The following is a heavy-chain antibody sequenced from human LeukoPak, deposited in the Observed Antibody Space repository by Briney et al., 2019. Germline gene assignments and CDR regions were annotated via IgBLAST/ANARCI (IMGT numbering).Heavy chain of an antibody. Sequence: ASVKVSCKASGYTFTGYYMHWVRQAPGQGLEWMGWINPNSGGTNYAQKFQGRVTMTRDMSTSTVYMELSSLRSEDTAVYYCARGGRYYDSSGYSDYWGQGTLVTVSS. CDR2: INPNSGGT. J-gene: IGHJ4*02. D-gene: IGHD3-22*01. CDR1: GYTFTGYY. CDR3: ARGGRYYDSSGYSDY. V-gene: IGHV1-2*02.